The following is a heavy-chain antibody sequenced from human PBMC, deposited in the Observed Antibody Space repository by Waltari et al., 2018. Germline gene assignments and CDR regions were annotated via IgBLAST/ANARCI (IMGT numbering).Heavy chain of an antibody. CDR3: ARGDYYDSSGYFRYDN. J-gene: IGHJ4*02. D-gene: IGHD3-22*01. CDR1: GYTFISYG. CDR2: ISIYNDNA. Sequence: QVQLVQSGAEVKEPGASVKVSCKASGYTFISYGISGVRQAPGQGLEWMGWISIYNDNANYAQKLQGRVTMTTDTSTSTAYMELRSLRSDDTAVYYCARGDYYDSSGYFRYDNWGQGTLVTVSS. V-gene: IGHV1-18*01.